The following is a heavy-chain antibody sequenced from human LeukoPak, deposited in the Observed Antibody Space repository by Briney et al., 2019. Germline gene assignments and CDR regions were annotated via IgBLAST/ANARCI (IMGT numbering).Heavy chain of an antibody. D-gene: IGHD3-9*01. J-gene: IGHJ4*02. Sequence: PGGSLRLSCAASGFTFSSYGMHWVRQAPGKGLEWVAVISYDGSNKYYADSVKGRFTISRDNSKNTLYLQMNSLRAEDTAVYYCAKDRGYYDIHPPDYWGQGTLVTVSS. CDR3: AKDRGYYDIHPPDY. CDR2: ISYDGSNK. CDR1: GFTFSSYG. V-gene: IGHV3-30*18.